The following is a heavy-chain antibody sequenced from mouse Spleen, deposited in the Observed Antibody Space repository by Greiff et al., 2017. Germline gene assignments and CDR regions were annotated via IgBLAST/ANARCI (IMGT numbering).Heavy chain of an antibody. CDR1: GFTFSSYA. J-gene: IGHJ3*01. V-gene: IGHV5-9-3*01. D-gene: IGHD1-2*01. CDR2: ISSGGGNT. Sequence: EVQLQESGGGLVKLGGSLKLSCAASGFTFSSYAMSWVRQTPEKRLEWVATISSGGGNTYYPDSVKGRFTISRDNAKNTLYLQMSSLKSEDTAMYYCARVTTATAWFAYWGQGTLVTVSA. CDR3: ARVTTATAWFAY.